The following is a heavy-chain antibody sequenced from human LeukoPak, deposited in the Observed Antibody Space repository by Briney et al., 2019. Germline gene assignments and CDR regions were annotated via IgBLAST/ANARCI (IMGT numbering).Heavy chain of an antibody. D-gene: IGHD6-13*01. CDR2: IRSKAYGGTT. J-gene: IGHJ6*04. CDR1: GFTFGDYA. CDR3: TKYSSSHGMDV. Sequence: GGSLRLSCTASGFTFGDYAMSWVRQAPGKGLEWVGFIRSKAYGGTTEYAASVKGRFTISRDDSKSIAYLQMNSLKTEGTAVYYCTKYSSSHGMDVWGKGTTVTVSS. V-gene: IGHV3-49*04.